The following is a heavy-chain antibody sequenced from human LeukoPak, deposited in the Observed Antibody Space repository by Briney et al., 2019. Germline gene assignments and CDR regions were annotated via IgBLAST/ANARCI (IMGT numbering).Heavy chain of an antibody. CDR2: INPNSGGT. J-gene: IGHJ4*02. CDR3: ARELRGGYYYGSGSYSPPFDY. V-gene: IGHV1-2*02. CDR1: GYTFTGYY. Sequence: GASVKVSCKASGYTFTGYYMHWVRQAPGQGLEWMGWINPNSGGTNYAQKFQGRVTVTRDTSISTAYMELSRLRSDDTAVYYCARELRGGYYYGSGSYSPPFDYWGQGTLVTVSS. D-gene: IGHD3-10*01.